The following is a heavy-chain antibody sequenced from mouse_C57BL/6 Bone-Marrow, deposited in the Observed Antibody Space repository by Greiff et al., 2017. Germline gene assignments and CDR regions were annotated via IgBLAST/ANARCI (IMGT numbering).Heavy chain of an antibody. V-gene: IGHV6-3*01. CDR2: IRLKSDNYAT. CDR1: GFTFSNYW. J-gene: IGHJ4*01. CDR3: TRDDYYAMDY. D-gene: IGHD3-3*01. Sequence: EVMLVESGGGLVQPGGSMKLSCVASGFTFSNYWMNWVRQSPEKGLEWVAQIRLKSDNYATHYAESVKGRFTISRDDSKSRVYLQMNNLRAEDTGIYYCTRDDYYAMDYWGQGTSVTVSS.